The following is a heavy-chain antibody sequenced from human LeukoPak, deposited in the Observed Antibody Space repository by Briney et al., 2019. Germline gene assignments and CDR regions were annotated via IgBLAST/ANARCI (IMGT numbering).Heavy chain of an antibody. V-gene: IGHV3-23*01. J-gene: IGHJ2*01. CDR1: GVTLSNYA. Sequence: GGSLRLSCVASGVTLSNYAMSWARQAPGKGLEWVSGISSSGSGGNTYYADSVKGRFTISRDSSRNTLFLHMNTLRAEDTAIYYCAKDRTVGASYWCFDLWGRGTLVTVSS. CDR3: AKDRTVGASYWCFDL. D-gene: IGHD1-26*01. CDR2: ISSSGSGGNT.